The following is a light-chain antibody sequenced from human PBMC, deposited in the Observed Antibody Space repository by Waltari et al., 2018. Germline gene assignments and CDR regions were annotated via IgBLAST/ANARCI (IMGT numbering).Light chain of an antibody. CDR3: QQYGSSPYT. CDR2: GAS. Sequence: EILLTQSPGTLCLSPGERATLSCRASQSVSSSYLAWYQQKPGQAPRLLIYGASTRATGIPDRFSGSGSGTDFTLTISRLEPEDFAVYYCQQYGSSPYTFGQGTKVEIK. V-gene: IGKV3-20*01. CDR1: QSVSSSY. J-gene: IGKJ2*01.